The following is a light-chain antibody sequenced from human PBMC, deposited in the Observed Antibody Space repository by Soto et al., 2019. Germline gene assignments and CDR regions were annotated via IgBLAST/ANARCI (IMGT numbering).Light chain of an antibody. V-gene: IGLV4-60*03. CDR1: SGHSSYI. Sequence: QPVLTQSSSASASLGSSVKLTCTLSSGHSSYIIAWHQQQPGKAPRYLMKLEGSGSYNKGSGVPDRFSGSSSGADRYLTISNLQSEDEADYYCETWDSNNYVFGTGPKLTVL. CDR2: LEGSGSY. J-gene: IGLJ1*01. CDR3: ETWDSNNYV.